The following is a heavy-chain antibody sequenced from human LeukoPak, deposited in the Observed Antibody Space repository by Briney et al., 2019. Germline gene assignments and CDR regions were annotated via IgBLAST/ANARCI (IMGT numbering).Heavy chain of an antibody. J-gene: IGHJ3*02. Sequence: GGSLRLSCAASGFTFSSYSMNWVRQAPGKGLEWVSAISGSGGSTYYADSVKGRFSISRDNSKNTLYLQMNSLRAEDTAVYYCAKGEVELLWFGELLFDAFDIWGQGTMVTVSS. CDR1: GFTFSSYS. CDR2: ISGSGGST. V-gene: IGHV3-23*01. D-gene: IGHD3-10*01. CDR3: AKGEVELLWFGELLFDAFDI.